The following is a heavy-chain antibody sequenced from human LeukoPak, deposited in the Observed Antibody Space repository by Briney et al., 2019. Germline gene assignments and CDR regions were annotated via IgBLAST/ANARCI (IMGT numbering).Heavy chain of an antibody. D-gene: IGHD3-10*01. Sequence: SETLSLTCTVSDDSISDYYRGWIRQPPGKGREWVGYFHNSGTSTYNPSLKSRGTISAGKSKNQCSLKLNSLTTADTGVYYRTRGAGGLTDYWGQGNLVTVSS. V-gene: IGHV4-59*01. CDR1: DDSISDYY. CDR3: TRGAGGLTDY. CDR2: FHNSGTS. J-gene: IGHJ4*02.